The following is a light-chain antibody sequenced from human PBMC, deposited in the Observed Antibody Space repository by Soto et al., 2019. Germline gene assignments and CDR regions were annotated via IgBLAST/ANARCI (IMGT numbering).Light chain of an antibody. CDR3: CSYAGRSAPHV. V-gene: IGLV2-14*01. J-gene: IGLJ1*01. CDR1: SSDVGGYDF. Sequence: QSALTQPTSVSGSPGQSITISCTGTSSDVGGYDFVSWFQQEPGKAPKLMIYDVNYRPSGISPRFCGSKSGNTASLTISGLQPEDEADYYCCSYAGRSAPHVFGPGTKLTVL. CDR2: DVN.